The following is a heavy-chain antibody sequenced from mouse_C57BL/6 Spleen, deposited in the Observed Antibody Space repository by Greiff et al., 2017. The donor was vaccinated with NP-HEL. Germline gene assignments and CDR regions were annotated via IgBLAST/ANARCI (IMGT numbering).Heavy chain of an antibody. Sequence: QVQLKQPGAELVKPGASVKMSCKASGYTFTSYWITWVKQRPGQGLEWIGDIYPGSGSTNYNEKFKSKATLTVDTSSSTAYMQLSSLTSEDSAVYYCARGRQLRGVGFAYWGQGTLVTVSA. CDR3: ARGRQLRGVGFAY. CDR2: IYPGSGST. V-gene: IGHV1-55*01. J-gene: IGHJ3*01. CDR1: GYTFTSYW. D-gene: IGHD3-2*02.